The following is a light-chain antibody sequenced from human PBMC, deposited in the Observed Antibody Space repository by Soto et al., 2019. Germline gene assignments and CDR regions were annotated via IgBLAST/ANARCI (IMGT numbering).Light chain of an antibody. CDR1: SNDVGGYNF. Sequence: QSALTQPRSVSVAPGQSVTISCTGTSNDVGGYNFVSWYQQHPGKVPNLFIYDVSRRPSGVPDRFSGSKSGNTASLPISVLQAEDEADYYGSSYAGSYPVVFGGGTKLPVL. J-gene: IGLJ2*01. CDR2: DVS. CDR3: SSYAGSYPVV. V-gene: IGLV2-11*01.